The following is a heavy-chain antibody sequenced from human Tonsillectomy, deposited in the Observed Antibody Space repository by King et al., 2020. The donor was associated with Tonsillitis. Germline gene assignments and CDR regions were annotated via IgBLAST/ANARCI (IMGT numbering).Heavy chain of an antibody. Sequence: VQLVESGGGLVQPGGSLRLSCAASGFTFSGYWLHWVRQAPGKGLVWVSRIDNDGSSTSYADSVKGRLTISRDNAKNTLYLEMNSLRAEDTAVYYCARDGDGHKDWDYWGQGTLVTVSS. J-gene: IGHJ4*02. CDR3: ARDGDGHKDWDY. V-gene: IGHV3-74*01. CDR2: IDNDGSST. D-gene: IGHD5-24*01. CDR1: GFTFSGYW.